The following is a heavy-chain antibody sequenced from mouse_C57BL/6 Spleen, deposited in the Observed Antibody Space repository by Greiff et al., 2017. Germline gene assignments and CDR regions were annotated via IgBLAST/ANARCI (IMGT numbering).Heavy chain of an antibody. CDR2: LWTGGGT. CDR3: ARRATVVATDWYFDV. Sequence: QVQLKESGPGLVAPSQSLSITCTVSGFSLTSYAISWVRQPPGKGLEWLGVLWTGGGTNYNSALKSRLSISKDNSKSQVFLKMNSLQTDDTARYYCARRATVVATDWYFDVWGTGTTVTVSS. V-gene: IGHV2-9-1*01. J-gene: IGHJ1*03. CDR1: GFSLTSYA. D-gene: IGHD1-1*01.